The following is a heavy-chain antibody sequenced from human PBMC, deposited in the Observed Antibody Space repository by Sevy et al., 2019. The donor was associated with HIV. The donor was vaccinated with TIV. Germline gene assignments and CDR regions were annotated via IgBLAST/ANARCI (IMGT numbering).Heavy chain of an antibody. CDR2: ISIDGNNK. CDR3: ASHYYDSTGYYYPLDY. CDR1: GFTFSSYA. V-gene: IGHV3-30*04. J-gene: IGHJ4*02. D-gene: IGHD3-22*01. Sequence: GSLRLSCTASGFTFSSYAMYWVRQAPGKGLEWVAVISIDGNNKDYADSVKGRFTISRDNSKNTLYLQMNSLRAEDTAVYYCASHYYDSTGYYYPLDYWGQGTLVTVSS.